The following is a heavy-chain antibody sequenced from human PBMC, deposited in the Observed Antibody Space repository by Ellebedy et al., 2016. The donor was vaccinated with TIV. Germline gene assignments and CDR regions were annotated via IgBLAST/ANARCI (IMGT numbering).Heavy chain of an antibody. J-gene: IGHJ2*01. CDR3: ARGDYGGNYNWYIDL. V-gene: IGHV1-46*01. CDR1: GYTFTNYY. Sequence: AASVKVSCKASGYTFTNYYMHWVRQAPGQGLEGMGIINPSGGSTRYAQKFQGRVTMTRDTSTSTVYMELSSLRSEDTAVYYCARGDYGGNYNWYIDLWGRGTLVTVSS. D-gene: IGHD4-23*01. CDR2: INPSGGST.